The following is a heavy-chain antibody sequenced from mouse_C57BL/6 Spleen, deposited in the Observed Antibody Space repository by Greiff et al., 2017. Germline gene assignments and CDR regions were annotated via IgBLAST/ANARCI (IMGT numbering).Heavy chain of an antibody. V-gene: IGHV1-52*01. CDR2: IDPSDSEN. D-gene: IGHD2-5*01. J-gene: IGHJ2*01. CDR1: GYTFTSYW. Sequence: QVQLQQPGAELVRPGSSVKLSCKASGYTFTSYWMHWVKQRPIQGLEWIGNIDPSDSENHYNQKFKDKATLTVDKSSSTAYMQLSSLTSEDSAVYYCAYAYYSNYYFDYWGQGTTLTVSS. CDR3: AYAYYSNYYFDY.